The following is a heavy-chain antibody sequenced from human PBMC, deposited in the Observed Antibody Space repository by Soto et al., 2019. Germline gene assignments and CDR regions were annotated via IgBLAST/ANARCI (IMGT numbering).Heavy chain of an antibody. Sequence: GGSLRLSCAASGFTFSSYGMHWVRQAPGKGLEWVAVISYDGSNKYYADSVKGRFTISRDNSKNTLYLQMNSLRAEDTAVYYCAKELITMLVVVPLHGMDVWGQGTTVTVYS. CDR3: AKELITMLVVVPLHGMDV. CDR1: GFTFSSYG. CDR2: ISYDGSNK. J-gene: IGHJ6*02. V-gene: IGHV3-30*18. D-gene: IGHD3-22*01.